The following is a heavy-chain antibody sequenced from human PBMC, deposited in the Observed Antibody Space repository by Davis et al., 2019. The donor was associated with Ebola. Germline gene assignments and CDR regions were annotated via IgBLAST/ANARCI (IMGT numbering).Heavy chain of an antibody. CDR3: ARDTAISY. V-gene: IGHV3-7*01. CDR1: GFTFSSSW. D-gene: IGHD5-18*01. Sequence: GESLKISCAASGFTFSSSWMTWVRQAPGKGLEWVANIKQDGSEKYCVDSVRGRFTISRDNAKNSLYLQMNSLRAEDTAVYYCARDTAISYWGQGTLVTVSS. J-gene: IGHJ4*02. CDR2: IKQDGSEK.